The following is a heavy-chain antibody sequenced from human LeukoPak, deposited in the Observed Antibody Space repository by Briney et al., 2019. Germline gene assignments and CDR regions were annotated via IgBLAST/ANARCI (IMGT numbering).Heavy chain of an antibody. CDR2: INPNSGGT. CDR1: GYTFTGYY. J-gene: IGHJ6*03. Sequence: ASVKVSCKASGYTFTGYYMHWVRQAPGQGLEWMGWINPNSGGTNYAQKFQGRVTMTRDTSISTAYMELSRLRSDVTAVYYCARGLTTPYYYYYMDVWGKGTTVTVSS. D-gene: IGHD4-11*01. CDR3: ARGLTTPYYYYYMDV. V-gene: IGHV1-2*02.